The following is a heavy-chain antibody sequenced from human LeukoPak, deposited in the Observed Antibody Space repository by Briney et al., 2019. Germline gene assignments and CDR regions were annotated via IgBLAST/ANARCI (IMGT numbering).Heavy chain of an antibody. J-gene: IGHJ4*02. CDR3: ARVPRPTYYYDSSGYYFDY. CDR1: GGTFSSYA. V-gene: IGHV1-69*05. Sequence: GSSVTVSCKASGGTFSSYAISWVRQAPGQGLEWMGRIIPIFGTANYAQKFQGRVTITTDESTSTAYMELSGLRSEDTAVYYCARVPRPTYYYDSSGYYFDYWGQGALVTVSS. D-gene: IGHD3-22*01. CDR2: IIPIFGTA.